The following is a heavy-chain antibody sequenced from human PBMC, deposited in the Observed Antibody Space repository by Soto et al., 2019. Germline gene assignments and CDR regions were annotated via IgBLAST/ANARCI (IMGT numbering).Heavy chain of an antibody. V-gene: IGHV1-69*12. CDR3: AGHSSGVPGYYYGMDV. Sequence: QVQLVQSGAEVKKPGSSVKVSCKASGGTFSSYAISWVRQAPGQGLEWMGGIIPIFDTADLAQKFQGRVTITADESTNTAYMELSSLRSEDTAVSYCAGHSSGVPGYYYGMDVWGQGTTVTVSS. D-gene: IGHD3-22*01. CDR1: GGTFSSYA. J-gene: IGHJ6*02. CDR2: IIPIFDTA.